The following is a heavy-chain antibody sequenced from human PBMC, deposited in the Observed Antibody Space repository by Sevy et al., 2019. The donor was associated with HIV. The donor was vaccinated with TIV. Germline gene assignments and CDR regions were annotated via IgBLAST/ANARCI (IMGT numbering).Heavy chain of an antibody. D-gene: IGHD5-12*01. J-gene: IGHJ4*02. CDR3: ARDTKYSGYDFYDY. V-gene: IGHV3-23*01. CDR2: ISNSGAGT. CDR1: GFTFSDYG. Sequence: GGSLRLSCAASGFTFSDYGMTWVRQAPGKGLECVSSISNSGAGTYYADSVKGRFTISRDNSKNTLYLQMNSLRAEDTAVYYCARDTKYSGYDFYDYWGQGTLVTVSS.